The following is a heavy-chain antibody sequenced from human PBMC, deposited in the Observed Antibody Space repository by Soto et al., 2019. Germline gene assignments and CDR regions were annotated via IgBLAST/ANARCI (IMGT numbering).Heavy chain of an antibody. J-gene: IGHJ4*02. V-gene: IGHV3-7*03. CDR3: ARDLAPYGGTKSLDF. Sequence: PGGSLRLSXTASGFTFSSTWMSWVRQAPGKGLEWVANIKQDGSQKYYVDSVKGRFTISRDNAKNSLYLQMNSLRAGDTAVYYCARDLAPYGGTKSLDFWGQGTLVTVSS. CDR2: IKQDGSQK. D-gene: IGHD1-1*01. CDR1: GFTFSSTW.